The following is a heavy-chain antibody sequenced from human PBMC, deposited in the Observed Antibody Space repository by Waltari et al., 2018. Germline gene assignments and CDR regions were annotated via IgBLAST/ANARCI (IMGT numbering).Heavy chain of an antibody. Sequence: QVQLQESGPGLVKPSETLSLTCTVSGGSISSYYWSWIRQPPGKGLEWIGYIYYSGSNNYNPSLKSRVTISVDTSKNQFSLKLSSVTAADTAVYYCASGSIAAAGIWWFDPWGQGTLVTVSS. D-gene: IGHD6-13*01. CDR3: ASGSIAAAGIWWFDP. CDR2: IYYSGSN. CDR1: GGSISSYY. V-gene: IGHV4-59*01. J-gene: IGHJ5*02.